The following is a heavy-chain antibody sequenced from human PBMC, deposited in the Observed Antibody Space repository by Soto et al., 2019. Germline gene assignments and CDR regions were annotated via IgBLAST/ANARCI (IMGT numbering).Heavy chain of an antibody. J-gene: IGHJ6*02. D-gene: IGHD3-10*01. CDR3: ARGYYYGSGSYYLDYYYYGMDV. V-gene: IGHV4-4*07. Sequence: SETLSLTCTVSGGSISSYYWSWIRQPAGKGLEWIGRIYTSGSTNYNPSLKSRVTMSVDTSKNQLSPKLSSVTAADTAVYYCARGYYYGSGSYYLDYYYYGMDVWGQGTTVTVSS. CDR1: GGSISSYY. CDR2: IYTSGST.